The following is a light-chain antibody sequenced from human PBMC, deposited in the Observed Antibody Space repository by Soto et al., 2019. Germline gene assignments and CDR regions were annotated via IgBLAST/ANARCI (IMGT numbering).Light chain of an antibody. V-gene: IGLV2-8*01. J-gene: IGLJ1*01. CDR3: SSYAGSNYPYV. CDR1: SSDVGGYNY. CDR2: EVS. Sequence: QSALTQPPSASGSPGQSVTISCTGTSSDVGGYNYVSWYQQHPGKAPKLMIYEVSKRPSGVPDRFSGSKSGNTASLTVSGLQAEDEGDYYCSSYAGSNYPYVFGTGTKLTVL.